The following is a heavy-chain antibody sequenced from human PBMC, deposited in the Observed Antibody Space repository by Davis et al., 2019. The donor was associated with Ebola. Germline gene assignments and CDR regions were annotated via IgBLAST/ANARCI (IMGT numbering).Heavy chain of an antibody. V-gene: IGHV4-59*01. CDR1: GGSISTDY. Sequence: PSETLSLTCSVSGGSISTDYWNWIRQPPGKGLEWIGYFSTSGSTIYNPSFTSRVSILVDKSKSQFSLKLTSVTAADTAVYYCAREIRSYYESGSHFDSWGQGTLVTVSS. CDR2: FSTSGST. CDR3: AREIRSYYESGSHFDS. D-gene: IGHD3-10*01. J-gene: IGHJ4*02.